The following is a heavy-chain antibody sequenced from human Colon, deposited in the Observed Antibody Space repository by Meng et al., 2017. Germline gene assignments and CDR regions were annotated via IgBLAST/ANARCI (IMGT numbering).Heavy chain of an antibody. Sequence: GPLRLSFTVPGGAIISYYWSWIRQSPGKGLEWIGSIYFTGGTTYNPSLKGRVTMSIDISKNQVFLKMTSATAADTAVYYCAREPGHDKNWFDPWGQGTLVTVSS. CDR3: AREPGHDKNWFDP. CDR1: GGAIISYY. J-gene: IGHJ5*02. V-gene: IGHV4-59*12. CDR2: IYFTGGT. D-gene: IGHD1-1*01.